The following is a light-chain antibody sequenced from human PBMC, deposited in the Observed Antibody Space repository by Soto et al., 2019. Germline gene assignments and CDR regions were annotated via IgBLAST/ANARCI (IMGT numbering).Light chain of an antibody. V-gene: IGLV2-14*01. J-gene: IGLJ3*02. Sequence: QSALTQPASVSGSPGQSITISCSGTSSDVGGYNYVCWYQHHPGKAPKLMIYEVNNRPSGVSNRFSGSKSGNTASLSISGLQAEDEADYYCSSFTSSSTWVFGGGTKLTVL. CDR2: EVN. CDR1: SSDVGGYNY. CDR3: SSFTSSSTWV.